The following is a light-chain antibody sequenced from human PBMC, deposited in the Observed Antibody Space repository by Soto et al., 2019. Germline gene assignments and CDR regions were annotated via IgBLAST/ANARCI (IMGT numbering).Light chain of an antibody. Sequence: TQSPATVSVSPGERATLYCRASQSVGNNLAWYQQKPGQAPSLFIFGASVRATGVPDRFSGSGSGTEFTLTISSLQSEDFAVYYCQQYNNWLTWTFGQGTKVDIK. CDR2: GAS. CDR3: QQYNNWLTWT. CDR1: QSVGNN. V-gene: IGKV3-15*01. J-gene: IGKJ1*01.